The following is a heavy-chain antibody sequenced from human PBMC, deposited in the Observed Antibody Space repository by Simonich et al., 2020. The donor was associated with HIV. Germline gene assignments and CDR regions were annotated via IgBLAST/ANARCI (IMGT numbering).Heavy chain of an antibody. Sequence: QVQLVQSGAEVKKPGASVKVSCKSSGYTFTGYYIPWVRQAPGQGLEVLGRINPNSGGINYVQKFQGRVTMTRDTSISTAYMELSRLRSDDTAVYYCARSSLTLAGYWYFDLWGRGTLVTVSS. J-gene: IGHJ2*01. CDR3: ARSSLTLAGYWYFDL. CDR1: GYTFTGYY. D-gene: IGHD6-19*01. V-gene: IGHV1-2*06. CDR2: INPNSGGI.